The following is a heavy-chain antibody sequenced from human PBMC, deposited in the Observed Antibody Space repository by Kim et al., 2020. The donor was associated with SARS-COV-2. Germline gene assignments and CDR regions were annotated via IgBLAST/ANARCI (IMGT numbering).Heavy chain of an antibody. CDR3: ARDFHEAKNRIPMIVVGY. V-gene: IGHV3-33*01. D-gene: IGHD3-22*01. J-gene: IGHJ4*02. Sequence: GGSLRLSCAASGFTFSSYGMHWVRQAPGKGLEWVAVIWYDGSNKYYADSVKGRFTISRDNSKNTLYLQMNSLRAEDTAVYYCARDFHEAKNRIPMIVVGYWGQGTLVTVSS. CDR1: GFTFSSYG. CDR2: IWYDGSNK.